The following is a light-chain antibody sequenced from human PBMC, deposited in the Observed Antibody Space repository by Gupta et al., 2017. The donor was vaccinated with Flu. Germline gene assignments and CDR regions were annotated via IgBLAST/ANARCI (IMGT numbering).Light chain of an antibody. CDR1: QGIGSW. V-gene: IGKV1D-12*01. Sequence: DIQMTQSPSSVSASVGDRVTITCRASQGIGSWLAWYKQKPGKAPKLLIYAASSLQAGVPSRFSGSGSGADFTLSISSLQPEDFATDYCQQTNTCLPFTFGQGAKLEIK. J-gene: IGKJ2*01. CDR2: AAS. CDR3: QQTNTCLPFT.